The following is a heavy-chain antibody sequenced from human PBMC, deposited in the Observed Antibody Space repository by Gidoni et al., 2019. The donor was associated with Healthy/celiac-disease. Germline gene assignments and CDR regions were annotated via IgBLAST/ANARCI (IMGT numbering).Heavy chain of an antibody. CDR3: ARDLEKGTMIPWRAFDP. Sequence: EVQLVESGGGLVQPGGSLRLSCAASGFTVSSHYMSWVRQAPGKGLEWVSVIYSGGSTYYADSVKGRFTISRDNSKNTLYLQMNSLRAEDTAVYYCARDLEKGTMIPWRAFDPWGQGTLVTVSS. J-gene: IGHJ5*02. CDR2: IYSGGST. CDR1: GFTVSSHY. D-gene: IGHD3-22*01. V-gene: IGHV3-66*02.